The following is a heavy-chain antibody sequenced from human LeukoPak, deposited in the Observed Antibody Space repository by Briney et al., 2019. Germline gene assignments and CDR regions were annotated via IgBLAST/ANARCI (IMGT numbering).Heavy chain of an antibody. CDR3: ARGAVGQPIYGWFDP. V-gene: IGHV1-18*01. J-gene: IGHJ5*02. CDR1: GYTFTSYD. Sequence: ASVKVSCKASGYTFTSYDISWVRQAPGQGLEWMGWISAYNGNTNYAQKLQGRVTMTTDTSTSTAYMELRSLRSDDTAVYYCARGAVGQPIYGWFDPWGQGTLVTVSS. CDR2: ISAYNGNT. D-gene: IGHD2-21*01.